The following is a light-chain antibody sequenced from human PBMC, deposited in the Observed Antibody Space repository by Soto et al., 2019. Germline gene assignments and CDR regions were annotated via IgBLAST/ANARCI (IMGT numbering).Light chain of an antibody. CDR2: RAS. V-gene: IGKV4-1*01. CDR1: QSVLHSSNNENS. CDR3: QQYSSVPFT. J-gene: IGKJ3*01. Sequence: DVVMTQSPDSLAVSLGERATINCKSSQSVLHSSNNENSLAWYQQKAGQRPKLLIYRASTRESGVPDRISGSGSGTDFTLTISSLQAEDVAVYYCQQYSSVPFTFGPGTKVDI.